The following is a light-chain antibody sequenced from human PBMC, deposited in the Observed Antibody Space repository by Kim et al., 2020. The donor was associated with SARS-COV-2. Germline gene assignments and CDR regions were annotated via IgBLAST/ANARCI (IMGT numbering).Light chain of an antibody. Sequence: VSQGKKASITCEGKNLGEKYACCDQKKPGRSPVRVIYQESKGPTGTPERFSGSNSGNTATLPMGGTQGMDEADYYCQAWDGSTGVFGGGTKLTVL. CDR1: NLGEKY. CDR2: QES. V-gene: IGLV3-1*01. CDR3: QAWDGSTGV. J-gene: IGLJ2*01.